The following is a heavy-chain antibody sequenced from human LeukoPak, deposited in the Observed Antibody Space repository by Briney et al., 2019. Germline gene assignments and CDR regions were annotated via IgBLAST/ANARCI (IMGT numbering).Heavy chain of an antibody. Sequence: SETLSLTCTVSVGSISSRCYYWGWIRQPPGRGLEWIGSIYYSGSTYYIPSLKSRVTIAVDTSKSQFSLKLSSVTAADTAVYYCARHQPPDYDILTGYYRGYYFDYWGQGTLVTVSS. CDR3: ARHQPPDYDILTGYYRGYYFDY. D-gene: IGHD3-9*01. V-gene: IGHV4-39*01. CDR1: VGSISSRCYY. J-gene: IGHJ4*02. CDR2: IYYSGST.